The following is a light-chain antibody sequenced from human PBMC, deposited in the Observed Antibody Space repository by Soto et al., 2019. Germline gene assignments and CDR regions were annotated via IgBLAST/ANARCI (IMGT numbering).Light chain of an antibody. CDR1: QSVTSY. J-gene: IGKJ1*01. CDR2: DAS. Sequence: EIVLTQSPATLSLSPGERATLSCRASQSVTSYLAWYQQKPGQAPRLLIYDASNRASGLPARFSGSGCGTDFTLTISSLEPEESAVYYCQQRSTSWTFGQGTKVEIK. CDR3: QQRSTSWT. V-gene: IGKV3-11*01.